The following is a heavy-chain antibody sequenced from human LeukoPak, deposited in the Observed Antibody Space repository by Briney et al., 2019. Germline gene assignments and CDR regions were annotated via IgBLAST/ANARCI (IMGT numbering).Heavy chain of an antibody. V-gene: IGHV3-48*03. Sequence: GGSLRLSCAASGFIFGTYEMNWVRQAPGKGLEWISYISNSGSTMYYADSVKGRFTISRDDAKNSLYLQMNSLRVEDTAVYYCAREWLPLHPFDYWGQGTLVTVSS. J-gene: IGHJ4*02. CDR3: AREWLPLHPFDY. CDR2: ISNSGSTM. D-gene: IGHD5-12*01. CDR1: GFIFGTYE.